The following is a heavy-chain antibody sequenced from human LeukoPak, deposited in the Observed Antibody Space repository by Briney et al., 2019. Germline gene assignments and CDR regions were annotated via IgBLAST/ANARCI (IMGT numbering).Heavy chain of an antibody. Sequence: SETLSLTCAVYGGSFSGYYWSWIRQPPGKGLEWIGYIYYSGSTNYNPSLKSRVTISVDTSKNQFSLKLSSVTAADTAVYYCARSIAARPLFDYWGQGTLVTVSS. CDR1: GGSFSGYY. CDR3: ARSIAARPLFDY. V-gene: IGHV4-59*08. CDR2: IYYSGST. D-gene: IGHD6-6*01. J-gene: IGHJ4*02.